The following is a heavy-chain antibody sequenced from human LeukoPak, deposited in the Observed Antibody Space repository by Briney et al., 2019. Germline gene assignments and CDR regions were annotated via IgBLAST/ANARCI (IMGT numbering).Heavy chain of an antibody. CDR3: VGGDY. J-gene: IGHJ4*02. CDR1: GFSFSDYG. V-gene: IGHV3-7*01. Sequence: GGSLRLSCAASGFSFSDYGMHWVRQAPGKGLECVVNINQDGSDKYYVDSVKGRFTISRDNTKNSLYLQMNSLRAEDTAVYYCVGGDYWGQGTLVTVSS. CDR2: INQDGSDK.